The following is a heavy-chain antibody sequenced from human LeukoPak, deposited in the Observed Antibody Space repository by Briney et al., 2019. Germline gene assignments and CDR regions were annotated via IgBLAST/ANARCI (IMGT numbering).Heavy chain of an antibody. J-gene: IGHJ4*02. Sequence: SETLSLTCTVSGGSISSSSYYWGWIRQSPGKKLEWIGSIYYSGSTYYNPSLKSRVTISVDTSKNQFSLKLSSVTAADTAVYYCARAFIAAAGQPIDYWGQGTLVTVSS. CDR1: GGSISSSSYY. CDR3: ARAFIAAAGQPIDY. CDR2: IYYSGST. V-gene: IGHV4-39*07. D-gene: IGHD6-13*01.